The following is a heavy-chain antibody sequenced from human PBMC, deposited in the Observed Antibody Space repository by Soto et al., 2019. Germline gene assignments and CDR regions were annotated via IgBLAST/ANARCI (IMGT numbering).Heavy chain of an antibody. Sequence: SETLSLTCAVSGGSISSGGYSWSWIRQPPGKGLEWIGYIYHSGSTYYNPSLKSRVTISVDRSKNQFSLKLSSVTAADTAVYYCERARWYGAFDVWGQGTVVTVSS. CDR2: IYHSGST. CDR3: ERARWYGAFDV. V-gene: IGHV4-30-2*01. J-gene: IGHJ3*01. CDR1: GGSISSGGYS. D-gene: IGHD2-15*01.